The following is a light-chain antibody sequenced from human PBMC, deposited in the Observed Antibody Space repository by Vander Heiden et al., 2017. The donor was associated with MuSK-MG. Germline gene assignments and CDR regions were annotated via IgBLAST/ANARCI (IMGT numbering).Light chain of an antibody. Sequence: IQMTPSPSSLSASVGDRVTITCRASQSISSYLNWYQQKPGKAPKLLIYAASSLQSGVPSRFSGSGSGTDFTLTISSLQPEDFATYYCQQSDSTRFTFGPGTKVEIK. CDR1: QSISSY. J-gene: IGKJ3*01. CDR3: QQSDSTRFT. V-gene: IGKV1-39*01. CDR2: AAS.